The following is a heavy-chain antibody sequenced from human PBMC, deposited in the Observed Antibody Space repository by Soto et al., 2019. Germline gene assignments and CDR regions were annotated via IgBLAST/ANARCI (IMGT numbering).Heavy chain of an antibody. CDR1: GFTVSSNH. J-gene: IGHJ4*02. Sequence: EVQLVESGGGLVQPGGSLRLSCAASGFTVSSNHMSWVRQAPGKGLEWVSLIYSGGSTYYADSVKGRFTLSRDNSQNTLYLQMNSLRAEDTGVYYCAGPGEQHRYWGQGTLVTVSS. D-gene: IGHD3-16*01. CDR2: IYSGGST. CDR3: AGPGEQHRY. V-gene: IGHV3-66*01.